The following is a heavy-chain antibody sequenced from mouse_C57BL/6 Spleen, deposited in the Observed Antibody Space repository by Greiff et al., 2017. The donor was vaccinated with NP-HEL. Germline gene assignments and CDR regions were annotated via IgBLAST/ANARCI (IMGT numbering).Heavy chain of an antibody. CDR3: GGTGTTFFDY. Sequence: EVKLMESGPELVKPGASVKISCKASGYSFTDYNMNWVKQSNGKSLEWIGVINPNYGTTSYNQKFKGKATLTVDQSSSTAYMQLNSLTSEDSAVYYCGGTGTTFFDYWGQGTTLTVSS. V-gene: IGHV1-39*01. J-gene: IGHJ2*01. D-gene: IGHD4-1*01. CDR2: INPNYGTT. CDR1: GYSFTDYN.